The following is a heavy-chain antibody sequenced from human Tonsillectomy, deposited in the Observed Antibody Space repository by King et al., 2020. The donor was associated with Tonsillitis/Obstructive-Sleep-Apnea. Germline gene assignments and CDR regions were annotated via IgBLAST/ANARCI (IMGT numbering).Heavy chain of an antibody. D-gene: IGHD3-22*01. V-gene: IGHV3-23*04. Sequence: VQLVESGGGLVQPGGSLRLSCAASGFTFNTYAMSWVRQAPGKGLEWVSAISSSGGSTYYADSVKGRFTISRDNSKNTLYLQMNSLRAEDTAVYYGAKNYYASSGPRYVYYYMDVWGRGTTVTVSS. J-gene: IGHJ6*03. CDR1: GFTFNTYA. CDR2: ISSSGGST. CDR3: AKNYYASSGPRYVYYYMDV.